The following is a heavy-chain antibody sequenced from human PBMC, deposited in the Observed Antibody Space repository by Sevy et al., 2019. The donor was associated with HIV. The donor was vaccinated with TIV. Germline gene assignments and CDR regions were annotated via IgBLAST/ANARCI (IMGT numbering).Heavy chain of an antibody. J-gene: IGHJ4*02. CDR3: ARGANYYDSSGSQPNFDY. CDR1: GFTFSSYG. V-gene: IGHV3-33*01. Sequence: GGSLRLSCAASGFTFSSYGMHWVRQAPGKGLEWVALIWYDGSSKYYADSVKGRLTLSRDNSKNTLYLQMNSLRAEDTAVYYCARGANYYDSSGSQPNFDYWGQGTLVTVSS. CDR2: IWYDGSSK. D-gene: IGHD3-22*01.